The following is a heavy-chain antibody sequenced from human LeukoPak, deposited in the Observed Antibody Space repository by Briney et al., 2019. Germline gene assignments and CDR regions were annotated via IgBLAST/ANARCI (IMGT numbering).Heavy chain of an antibody. J-gene: IGHJ5*02. Sequence: SETLTLTCTVSGGSISSSSYYWGWLRQPPGKGLEWIGYIYYSGSTNHNPSLKSRVTISVDPSENQFSLKLNSVTAADTAVYYCARDYCTSTTCPNWFDPWGQGPLVTVSS. CDR2: IYYSGST. D-gene: IGHD2-2*01. CDR1: GGSISSSSYY. V-gene: IGHV4-61*05. CDR3: ARDYCTSTTCPNWFDP.